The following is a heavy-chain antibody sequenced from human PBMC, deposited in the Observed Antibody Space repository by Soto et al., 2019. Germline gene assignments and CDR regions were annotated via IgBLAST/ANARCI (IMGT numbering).Heavy chain of an antibody. CDR3: ARDLIVVVPAAILDYYYGMDV. CDR1: GYTFTSYG. D-gene: IGHD2-2*01. J-gene: IGHJ6*02. CDR2: ISAYNGNT. Sequence: QVQLVQSGAEVKKPGASVKVSCKASGYTFTSYGISWVRQAPGQGLEWMGWISAYNGNTNYAQKLQGRVTMTTDTSTSTAYMELRSLRSDDTAVYYCARDLIVVVPAAILDYYYGMDVWGQGTTVTVSS. V-gene: IGHV1-18*01.